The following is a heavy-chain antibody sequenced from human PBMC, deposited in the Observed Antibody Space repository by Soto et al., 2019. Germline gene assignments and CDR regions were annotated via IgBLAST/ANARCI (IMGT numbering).Heavy chain of an antibody. Sequence: AVKVSCKASGGTFSSYRINWVRQAPGQGLEWVGGIVPIYRTADYAQKFQGRVTITADESARTSYMELRSLKSQDTAVYYCVSDSGRNLSSSWGQGTLVIVSS. CDR1: GGTFSSYR. CDR3: VSDSGRNLSSS. V-gene: IGHV1-69*13. D-gene: IGHD6-13*01. CDR2: IVPIYRTA. J-gene: IGHJ4*02.